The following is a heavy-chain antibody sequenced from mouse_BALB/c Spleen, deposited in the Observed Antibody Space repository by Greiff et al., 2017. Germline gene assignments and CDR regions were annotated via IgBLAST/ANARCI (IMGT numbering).Heavy chain of an antibody. CDR1: GYSITSGYY. J-gene: IGHJ4*01. V-gene: IGHV3-6*02. CDR3: ARGYGNYFYAMDY. CDR2: ISYDGSN. Sequence: EVKLVESGPGLVKPSQSLSLTCSVTGYSITSGYYWNWIRQFPGNKLEWMGYISYDGSNNYNPTLKNRTTVTRDTSKNQFFLKLNSVTTEDTDTYYCARGYGNYFYAMDYWGQGTSVTVSS. D-gene: IGHD2-10*02.